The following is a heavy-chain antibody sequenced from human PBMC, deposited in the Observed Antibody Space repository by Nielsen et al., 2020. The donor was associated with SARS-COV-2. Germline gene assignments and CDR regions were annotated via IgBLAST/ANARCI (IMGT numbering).Heavy chain of an antibody. CDR2: ISYDGSNK. Sequence: VRQAPGKGLEWVALISYDGSNKYYGDSVKGRFTISRDNSRNKVYLQMNSLRAEDTAVYYCAKDRITAAEYYGMDVWGQGTTVTVSS. J-gene: IGHJ6*02. CDR3: AKDRITAAEYYGMDV. D-gene: IGHD6-13*01. V-gene: IGHV3-30*18.